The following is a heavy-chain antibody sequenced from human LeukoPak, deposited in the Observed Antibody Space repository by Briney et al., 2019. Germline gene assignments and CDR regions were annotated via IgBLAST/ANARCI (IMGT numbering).Heavy chain of an antibody. D-gene: IGHD3-16*01. CDR2: IYITGNT. J-gene: IGHJ4*02. CDR1: SGSISGDDYY. CDR3: ARGGTLFTFFDS. Sequence: PSQTLSLTCTESSGSISGDDYYWSWIRQPAGRGLEWIGRIYITGNTMYNPSLESRVKISIDTSKNQVSLTVKSVAAADTAVYYCARGGTLFTFFDSCGQGTLVTVSS. V-gene: IGHV4-61*02.